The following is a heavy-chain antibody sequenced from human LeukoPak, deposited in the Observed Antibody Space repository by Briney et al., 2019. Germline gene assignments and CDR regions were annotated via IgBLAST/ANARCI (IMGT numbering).Heavy chain of an antibody. CDR1: GFTFSSYA. CDR3: ARGGLLWFGELSGY. CDR2: TSSNGGST. D-gene: IGHD3-10*01. Sequence: GGSLRLSCAASGFTFSSYAMHWVRQAPGKGLEYVSVTSSNGGSTYYANSVKGRFTISRDNSKNTLYLQMGSLRAEDVAVYYCARGGLLWFGELSGYWGQGTLVTVSS. J-gene: IGHJ4*02. V-gene: IGHV3-64*01.